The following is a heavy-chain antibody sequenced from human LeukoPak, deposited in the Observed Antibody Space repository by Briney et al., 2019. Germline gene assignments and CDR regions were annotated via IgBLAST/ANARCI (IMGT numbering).Heavy chain of an antibody. CDR2: IRSKANSYAT. V-gene: IGHV3-73*01. D-gene: IGHD1-26*01. Sequence: PGGSLRLSCAASGFTFSGSAMHWVRQASGKGLEWVGRIRSKANSYATAYAASVKGRFTISSDDSKTTAYLQMNSLQTEDTAVYYCTRGGRGSYPGMDVWGQGTTVTVSS. CDR3: TRGGRGSYPGMDV. CDR1: GFTFSGSA. J-gene: IGHJ6*02.